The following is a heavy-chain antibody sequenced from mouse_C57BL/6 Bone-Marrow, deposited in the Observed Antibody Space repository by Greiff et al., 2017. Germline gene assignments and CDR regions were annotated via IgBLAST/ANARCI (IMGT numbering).Heavy chain of an antibody. CDR3: TTYATTVAYYFDY. CDR2: IDPENGDT. V-gene: IGHV14-4*01. J-gene: IGHJ2*01. Sequence: EVQLVESGAELVRPGASVKLSCTASGFNIKNDSMHWVKQRPEQGLEWIGWIDPENGDTKYASKFKGQATITVDTSSTTAYLQLSRLTSEDTAVYYCTTYATTVAYYFDYWGQGTTLTVAS. CDR1: GFNIKNDS. D-gene: IGHD1-1*01.